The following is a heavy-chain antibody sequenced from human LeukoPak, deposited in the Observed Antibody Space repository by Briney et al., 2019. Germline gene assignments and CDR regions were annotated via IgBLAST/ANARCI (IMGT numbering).Heavy chain of an antibody. D-gene: IGHD6-13*01. CDR2: IYHSGST. CDR3: ARAFYSSSWYLKEDFFDY. Sequence: SETLSLTCTVSGYSINNGYYWGWIRQPPGKGLEWIGSIYHSGSTYYKPSLQSRVTISVDTSKNQFSLKLSSVTAADTAVYYCARAFYSSSWYLKEDFFDYWGQGTPVTVSS. V-gene: IGHV4-38-2*02. CDR1: GYSINNGYY. J-gene: IGHJ4*02.